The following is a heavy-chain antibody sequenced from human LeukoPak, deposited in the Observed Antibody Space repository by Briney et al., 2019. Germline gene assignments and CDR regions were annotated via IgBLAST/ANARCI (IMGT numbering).Heavy chain of an antibody. CDR2: ISGSSSTI. Sequence: GGSLRLSCAASGFTVSDNYMSWVRQAPGKGLEWGSYISGSSSTIYYADSVKGRFTISRDNGKNTLYLQMNSLRAEDTAVYYCARGSTYYDSSGQVPFDYWGQGTLVTVSS. J-gene: IGHJ4*02. D-gene: IGHD3-22*01. CDR1: GFTVSDNY. V-gene: IGHV3-11*04. CDR3: ARGSTYYDSSGQVPFDY.